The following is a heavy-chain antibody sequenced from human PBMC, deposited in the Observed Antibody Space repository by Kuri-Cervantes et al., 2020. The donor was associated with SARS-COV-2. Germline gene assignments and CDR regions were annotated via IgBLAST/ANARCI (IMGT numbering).Heavy chain of an antibody. V-gene: IGHV3-30-3*01. CDR3: AXXPHCSSTSXXTDGMDV. Sequence: GESLKIXCAASXFTXSSYAMRWVRQAPGKGLEGXAVISYDGSNEYYADSVKGRFTISRDNSKNTLYLQMNSLRAEDTAVYYCAXXPHCSSTSXXTDGMDVWGQGTTVTVSS. CDR1: XFTXSSYA. CDR2: ISYDGSNE. D-gene: IGHD2-2*01. J-gene: IGHJ6*02.